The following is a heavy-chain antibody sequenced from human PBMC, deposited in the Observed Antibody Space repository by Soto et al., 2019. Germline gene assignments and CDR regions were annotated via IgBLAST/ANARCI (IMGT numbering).Heavy chain of an antibody. V-gene: IGHV3-23*01. CDR1: GFTFSSYD. CDR3: AKFKGVGYTKWRNGMAV. J-gene: IGHJ6*02. D-gene: IGHD1-26*01. Sequence: LRLSCASSGFTFSSYDMGWVRQAPGEGLEWVSGISGSGGSTYYADSVKGRFTISRDNSKNTLYLQMNSLRAEDTAVYYCAKFKGVGYTKWRNGMAVWSRGTTVTVS. CDR2: ISGSGGST.